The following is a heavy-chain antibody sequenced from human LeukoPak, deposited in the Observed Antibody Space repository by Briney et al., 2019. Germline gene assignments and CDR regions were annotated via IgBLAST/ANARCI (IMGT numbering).Heavy chain of an antibody. D-gene: IGHD6-6*01. CDR3: ARSPWQLVLGWFDP. Sequence: GGSLRLSCAASGFTFGSYSMNWVRQAPGKGLEWVSSISSSSSYIYYADSVKGRFTISRDNAKNSLYLQMNSLRAEDTAVYYCARSPWQLVLGWFDPWGQGTLVTVSS. CDR2: ISSSSSYI. V-gene: IGHV3-21*01. J-gene: IGHJ5*02. CDR1: GFTFGSYS.